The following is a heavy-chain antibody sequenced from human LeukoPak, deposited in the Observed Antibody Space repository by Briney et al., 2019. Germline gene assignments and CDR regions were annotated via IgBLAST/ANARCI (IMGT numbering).Heavy chain of an antibody. J-gene: IGHJ4*02. Sequence: PSETLSLTCAVYGGFFSGYYWSWIRQPPGKGLEWIGEINHSGSTNYNPSLKSRVTISVDTSKNQFSLKLSSLTAADTAVYYCARGRLDYDYVWGSYRSPPRLDYWGQGTLVTVSS. D-gene: IGHD3-16*02. CDR2: INHSGST. V-gene: IGHV4-34*01. CDR3: ARGRLDYDYVWGSYRSPPRLDY. CDR1: GGFFSGYY.